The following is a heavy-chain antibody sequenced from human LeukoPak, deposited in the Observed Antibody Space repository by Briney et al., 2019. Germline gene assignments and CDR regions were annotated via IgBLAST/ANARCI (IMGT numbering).Heavy chain of an antibody. D-gene: IGHD1-26*01. CDR1: GFTFSSYA. CDR3: TTDRIVGAI. J-gene: IGHJ4*02. V-gene: IGHV3-33*08. Sequence: GGSLRLSCAASGFTFSSYAMHWVRQAPGKGLEWVAVIWYDGSNKYYADSVKGRFTISRDNSKNTLYLQMNSLKNEDTAVYYCTTDRIVGAIWGQGTLVSVCS. CDR2: IWYDGSNK.